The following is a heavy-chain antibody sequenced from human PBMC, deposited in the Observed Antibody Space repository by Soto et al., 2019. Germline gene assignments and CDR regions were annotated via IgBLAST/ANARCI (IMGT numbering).Heavy chain of an antibody. CDR2: ISYDGSNK. V-gene: IGHV3-30*18. Sequence: GGSLRLSCAASGFTFSSYGMHWVRQAPGKGLEWVAVISYDGSNKYYADSVKGRFTISRDNSKSTLYLQMNSLRAEDTAVYYCAKSSSYYGSGSSETNHNLNWFDPWGQGTLVTVSS. CDR3: AKSSSYYGSGSSETNHNLNWFDP. CDR1: GFTFSSYG. D-gene: IGHD3-10*01. J-gene: IGHJ5*02.